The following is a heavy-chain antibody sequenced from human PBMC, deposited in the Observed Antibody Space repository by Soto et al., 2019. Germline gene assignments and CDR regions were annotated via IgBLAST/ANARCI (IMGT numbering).Heavy chain of an antibody. D-gene: IGHD3-3*01. CDR3: ARHSGYDFWSGYYY. J-gene: IGHJ4*02. Sequence: SETLSLTCTVSGGSISSYYWSWIRQPPGKGLEWIGNIYYSGNTNYNPSLKSRFTISVDKPKNQFSLKLNCVTAADTAVYYCARHSGYDFWSGYYYWGQGTLVTVSS. V-gene: IGHV4-59*08. CDR2: IYYSGNT. CDR1: GGSISSYY.